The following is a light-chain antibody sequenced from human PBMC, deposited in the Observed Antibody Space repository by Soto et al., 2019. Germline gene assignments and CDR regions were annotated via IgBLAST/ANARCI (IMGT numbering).Light chain of an antibody. Sequence: QPVLTQPPSVSGAPGQKVTISCTRSSSNIGAAYDVHWYQHLPGTAPKLLIYGNNNRPSGVPDRFSGSKSRTSASLAITGLQAEDEADYYCQSYDSSLSGWVFGGGTKVTVL. CDR3: QSYDSSLSGWV. V-gene: IGLV1-40*01. CDR2: GNN. J-gene: IGLJ3*02. CDR1: SSNIGAAYD.